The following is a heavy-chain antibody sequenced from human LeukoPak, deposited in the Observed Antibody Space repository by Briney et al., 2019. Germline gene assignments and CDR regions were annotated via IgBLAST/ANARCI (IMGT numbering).Heavy chain of an antibody. D-gene: IGHD3-22*01. CDR3: AILPYYYDSSGYYYFDY. V-gene: IGHV4-61*01. Sequence: PSETLSLTCTVSGGSVSSGSYYWSWIRQPPGKGLEWIGYIYYSGSTNYNPSLKSRVTISVDTSKNQFPLKLSSVTAADTVVYYCAILPYYYDSSGYYYFDYWGQGTLVTVSS. J-gene: IGHJ4*02. CDR1: GGSVSSGSYY. CDR2: IYYSGST.